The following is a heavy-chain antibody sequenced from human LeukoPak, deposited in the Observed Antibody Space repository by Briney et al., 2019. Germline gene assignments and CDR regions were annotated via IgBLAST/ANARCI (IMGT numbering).Heavy chain of an antibody. J-gene: IGHJ6*02. CDR3: ARAVPRYFDWLDYYYGMDV. CDR2: ISSSGSTI. Sequence: GGSLRLSCAASGFTFSDYYMSWIRQAPGKGLAWVSYISSSGSTIYYADSVKGRFTISRDNAKNSLYLQMNSLRAEDTAVYYCARAVPRYFDWLDYYYGMDVWSQGTTVTVSS. CDR1: GFTFSDYY. V-gene: IGHV3-11*01. D-gene: IGHD3-9*01.